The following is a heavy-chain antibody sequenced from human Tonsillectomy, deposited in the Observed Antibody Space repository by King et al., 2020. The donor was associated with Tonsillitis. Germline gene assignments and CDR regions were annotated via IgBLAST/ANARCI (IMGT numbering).Heavy chain of an antibody. CDR1: GFTFSSYA. CDR2: ISYDGSNK. Sequence: VQLVESGGGVVQPGRSLRLSCAASGFTFSSYAMHWVRQAPGKGLEWVAVISYDGSNKYYADSVKGRFTISRDNCKNTLYLQMNSLRTDDTAVYYCARGDGGSSWHPYNWFDPWGQGTLVTVSS. V-gene: IGHV3-30-3*01. CDR3: ARGDGGSSWHPYNWFDP. J-gene: IGHJ5*02. D-gene: IGHD6-13*01.